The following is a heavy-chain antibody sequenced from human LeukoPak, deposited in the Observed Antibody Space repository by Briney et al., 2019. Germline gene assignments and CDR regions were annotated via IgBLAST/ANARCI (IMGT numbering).Heavy chain of an antibody. CDR2: IYYTGST. V-gene: IGHV4-59*01. D-gene: IGHD2-2*01. CDR3: ARDFYHDY. J-gene: IGHJ4*02. CDR1: AGSISSYY. Sequence: SETLSLTCTVSAGSISSYYWGWIRQPPGKGLEWIGYIYYTGSTNYNPSLQSRVTISVDTSKNQFSLKLTSVTAADTAVYYCARDFYHDYWGQGTLVTVSS.